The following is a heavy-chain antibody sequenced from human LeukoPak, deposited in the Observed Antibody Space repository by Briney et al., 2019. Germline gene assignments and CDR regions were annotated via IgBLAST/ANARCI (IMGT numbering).Heavy chain of an antibody. CDR3: ARGIGAAGQYYFDS. D-gene: IGHD6-13*01. CDR2: ISSSGSTI. V-gene: IGHV3-11*04. J-gene: IGHJ4*02. Sequence: GGSLRLSCAASGFTFSDYYMSWIRQAPGKGLEWVSYISSSGSTIYYADSLKGRFTISRDNAKNSLFLQMNSLRAEDTAVYYCARGIGAAGQYYFDSWGQGTLVTVSS. CDR1: GFTFSDYY.